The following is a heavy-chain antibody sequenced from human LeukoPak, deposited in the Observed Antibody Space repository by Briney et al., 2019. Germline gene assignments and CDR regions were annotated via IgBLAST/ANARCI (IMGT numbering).Heavy chain of an antibody. CDR2: INHSGST. CDR1: GGSFSGYY. Sequence: SETLSLTCAVYGGSFSGYYWSWIRQPPGKGLEWIGEINHSGSTNYNPSLKSRVTISVDTSKNQFSLKLSSVTAADTAVYYCARRQSRYSGYDPWGQGTLVTVSS. V-gene: IGHV4-34*01. CDR3: ARRQSRYSGYDP. D-gene: IGHD5-12*01. J-gene: IGHJ5*02.